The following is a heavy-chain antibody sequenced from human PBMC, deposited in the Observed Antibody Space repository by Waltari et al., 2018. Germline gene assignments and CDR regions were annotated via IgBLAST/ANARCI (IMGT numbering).Heavy chain of an antibody. V-gene: IGHV1-69*02. J-gene: IGHJ6*02. CDR2: IIPILGIA. CDR1: GGTFSSYT. Sequence: QVQLVPSGAEVKKPGSSVKVSCKASGGTFSSYTISWVRQAPGQGLEWMGRIIPILGIANYAQKFQGRVTITADKSTSTAYMELSSLRSEDTAVYYCARTTRSPYYYYGMDVWGQGTTVTVSS. CDR3: ARTTRSPYYYYGMDV.